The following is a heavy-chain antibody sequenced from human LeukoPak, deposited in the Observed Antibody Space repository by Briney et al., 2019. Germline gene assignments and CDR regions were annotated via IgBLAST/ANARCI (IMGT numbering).Heavy chain of an antibody. CDR3: ARQRVQELLRANWFDP. D-gene: IGHD2-15*01. Sequence: PSETLSLTCTVSGDSISSGDYYWSWIRQPPGKGLEWIGEINHSGSTNYNPSLKSRVTISVDTSKNQFSLKLSSVTAADTAVYYCARQRVQELLRANWFDPWGKGTLVTVSS. CDR1: GDSISSGDYY. V-gene: IGHV4-39*01. CDR2: INHSGST. J-gene: IGHJ5*02.